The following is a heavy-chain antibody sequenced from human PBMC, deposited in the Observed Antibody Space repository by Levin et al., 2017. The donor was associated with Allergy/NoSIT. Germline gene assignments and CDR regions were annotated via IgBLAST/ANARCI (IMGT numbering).Heavy chain of an antibody. J-gene: IGHJ3*02. V-gene: IGHV3-64*01. CDR1: GFTFSSYA. Sequence: PGGSLRLSCAASGFTFSSYAMHWVRQAPGKGLEYVSAISSNGGSTYYANSVKGRFTISRDNSKNTLYLQMGSLRAEDMAVYYCARVVGGFGKNAFDIWGQGTMVTVSS. CDR3: ARVVGGFGKNAFDI. CDR2: ISSNGGST. D-gene: IGHD3-10*01.